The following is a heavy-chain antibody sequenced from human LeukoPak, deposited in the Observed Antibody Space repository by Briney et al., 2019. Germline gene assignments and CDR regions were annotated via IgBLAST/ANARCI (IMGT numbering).Heavy chain of an antibody. D-gene: IGHD6-19*01. Sequence: PSETLSLTCTVSVGSINSHYWSWIRQPPGKGLEWIGDIYYSGSTKYNPSLKSRVTISVDTSKNHLSLKLTSVLAADTAIYYCVRRDNTGWNYFDYWGQGILVTVSS. CDR2: IYYSGST. CDR1: VGSINSHY. V-gene: IGHV4-59*08. CDR3: VRRDNTGWNYFDY. J-gene: IGHJ4*02.